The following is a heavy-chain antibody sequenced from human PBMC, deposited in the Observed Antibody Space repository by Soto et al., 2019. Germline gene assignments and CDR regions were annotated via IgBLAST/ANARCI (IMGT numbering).Heavy chain of an antibody. D-gene: IGHD3-9*01. CDR2: IIPILGIA. J-gene: IGHJ6*03. CDR1: GGTFSSYT. V-gene: IGHV1-69*02. CDR3: ARDSRRVRDIFTGLHYYYKDG. Sequence: SVKVSCKASGGTFSSYTISWVRQAPGQGLEWMGRIIPILGIANYAQKFQGRVTITADKSTSTAYMELSSLRSEDTAVYYCARDSRRVRDIFTGLHYYYKDGWGKGTTVTVSS.